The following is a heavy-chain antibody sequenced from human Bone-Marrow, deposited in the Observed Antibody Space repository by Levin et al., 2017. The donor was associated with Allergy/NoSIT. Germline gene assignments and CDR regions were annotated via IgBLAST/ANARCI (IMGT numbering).Heavy chain of an antibody. CDR2: ITGNGGST. Sequence: GESLKISCAASGFTFNNYAMSWVRQAPGKGLECVSGITGNGGSTHYADSVKGRFTISRDNSKNTLYLQMNSLRAEDTAVYYCAKDSSGWYFVGGFDYWGQGTLVTVSS. CDR3: AKDSSGWYFVGGFDY. D-gene: IGHD6-19*01. J-gene: IGHJ4*02. V-gene: IGHV3-23*01. CDR1: GFTFNNYA.